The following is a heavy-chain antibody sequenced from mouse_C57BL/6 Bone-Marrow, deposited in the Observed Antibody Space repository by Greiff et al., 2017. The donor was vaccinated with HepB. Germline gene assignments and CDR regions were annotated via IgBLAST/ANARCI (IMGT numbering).Heavy chain of an antibody. D-gene: IGHD1-1*01. CDR2: ISSGSSTI. Sequence: EVMLVESGGGLVKPGGSLKLSCAASGFTFSDYGMHWVRQAPEKGLEWVAYISSGSSTIYYADTVKGRFTISRDNAKNTLFLQMTSLSSEDTAMYYCARGYYGSSPYWYFDVWGTGTTVTVSS. CDR1: GFTFSDYG. V-gene: IGHV5-17*01. J-gene: IGHJ1*03. CDR3: ARGYYGSSPYWYFDV.